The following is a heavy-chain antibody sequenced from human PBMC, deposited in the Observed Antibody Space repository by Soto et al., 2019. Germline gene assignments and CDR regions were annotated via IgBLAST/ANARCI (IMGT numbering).Heavy chain of an antibody. CDR2: ISAYNGNT. V-gene: IGHV1-18*01. Sequence: GASVKVSCKASGYTFTSYAMHWVRQAPGQRLEWMGWISAYNGNTNYAQKLQGRVTMTTDTSTSTAYMELRSLRSDDTAVYYCALGYCSSTSCFGTNYYYYMDVWGKGTTVTVSS. CDR1: GYTFTSYA. D-gene: IGHD2-2*01. CDR3: ALGYCSSTSCFGTNYYYYMDV. J-gene: IGHJ6*03.